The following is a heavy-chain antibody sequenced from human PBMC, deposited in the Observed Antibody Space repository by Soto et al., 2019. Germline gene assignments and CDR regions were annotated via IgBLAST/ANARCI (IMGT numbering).Heavy chain of an antibody. CDR1: GGKISGYD. J-gene: IGHJ4*02. D-gene: IGHD1-1*01. Sequence: SETLSLTSTVSGGKISGYDWSWIRQPPGKGLEWIGYIYYNGNTNYSPSLKSRVTISVDTSKNHFSLKLSSVTAADTAIYYCARYGVRYNFDSWGQGALVTVSS. CDR3: ARYGVRYNFDS. CDR2: IYYNGNT. V-gene: IGHV4-59*08.